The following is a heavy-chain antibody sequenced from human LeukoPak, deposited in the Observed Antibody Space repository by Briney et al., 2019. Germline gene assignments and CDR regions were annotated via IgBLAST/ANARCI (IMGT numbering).Heavy chain of an antibody. D-gene: IGHD3-22*01. CDR3: ARDTLPYYYDSSGYS. V-gene: IGHV1-69*01. CDR2: IIPICGTA. J-gene: IGHJ4*02. CDR1: GGTFSSYA. Sequence: SVKVSCKXSGGTFSSYAISWVRQAPGQGLEWMGGIIPICGTANYAQKFQGRGTITADESTSTAYMELSSLRSEDTAVYYCARDTLPYYYDSSGYSWGQGTLVTVSS.